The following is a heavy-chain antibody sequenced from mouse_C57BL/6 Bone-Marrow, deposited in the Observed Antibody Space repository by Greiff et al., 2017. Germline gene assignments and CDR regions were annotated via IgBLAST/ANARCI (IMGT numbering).Heavy chain of an antibody. CDR2: IDPSDSYT. J-gene: IGHJ3*01. Sequence: QVQLQQPGAELVMPGASVKLSCKASGYTFTSYWMHWVKQRPGQGLEWIGEIDPSDSYTNYNQKFKGKSTLTVDKSSSTAYMQLSCLTSEDSAVXYCASSRRVAYWGQGTLVTVSA. CDR1: GYTFTSYW. V-gene: IGHV1-69*01. CDR3: ASSRRVAY.